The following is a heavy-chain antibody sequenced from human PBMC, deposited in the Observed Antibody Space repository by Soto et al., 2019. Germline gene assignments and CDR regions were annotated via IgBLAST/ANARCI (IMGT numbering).Heavy chain of an antibody. CDR3: ARDLGNYDFWSGYYPPDGMDV. CDR2: IIPIFGTA. V-gene: IGHV1-69*13. CDR1: GCTFSSYA. Sequence: ASVKVSCKASGCTFSSYAISWVRQAPGQGLEWMGGIIPIFGTANYAQKFQGRVTITADESTSTAYMELSSLRSEDTAVYYCARDLGNYDFWSGYYPPDGMDVWGQGTTVTLSS. J-gene: IGHJ6*02. D-gene: IGHD3-3*01.